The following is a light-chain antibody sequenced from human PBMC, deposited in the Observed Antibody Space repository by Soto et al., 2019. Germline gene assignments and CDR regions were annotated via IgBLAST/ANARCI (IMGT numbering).Light chain of an antibody. V-gene: IGKV3-15*01. CDR2: GAS. CDR1: QSVSSS. Sequence: EIVMTRSPATLSVSPGERATLSCRASQSVSSSLAWYQQKPGQAPSLLIYGASTRATGIPARFSGSGSGTEFTLTINSLQSEDFAVYYCQQYNNWPRTFGQGTKVDIK. CDR3: QQYNNWPRT. J-gene: IGKJ1*01.